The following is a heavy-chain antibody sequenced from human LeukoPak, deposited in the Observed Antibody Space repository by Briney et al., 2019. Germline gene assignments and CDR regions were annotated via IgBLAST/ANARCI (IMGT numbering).Heavy chain of an antibody. CDR1: GFTFSSYA. V-gene: IGHV3-23*01. CDR2: ISGSGGST. Sequence: GGSLRLSCAASGFTFSSYAMSWVRQAPGNGLEWVSAISGSGGSTYYADSVKGRFTISRDNSKNTLYLQMNSLRAEDTAVYYCARAYSSSWYDYWGQGTLVTVSS. J-gene: IGHJ4*02. CDR3: ARAYSSSWYDY. D-gene: IGHD6-13*01.